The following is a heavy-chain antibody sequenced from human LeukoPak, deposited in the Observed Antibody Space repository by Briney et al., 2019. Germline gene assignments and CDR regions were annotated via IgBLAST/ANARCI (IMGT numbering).Heavy chain of an antibody. CDR3: ARRRCSGGTCSPQYFDY. CDR2: ISYSGST. V-gene: IGHV4-59*01. CDR1: GGSISGYY. Sequence: SETLSFTCTVSGGSISGYYWSWIRQPPGKGLEWIGYISYSGSTNYNPSLKSRVTISVDTSKNQFSLKLTSVTAADTAVYYCARRRCSGGTCSPQYFDYWGQGTLVTVSS. J-gene: IGHJ4*02. D-gene: IGHD2-15*01.